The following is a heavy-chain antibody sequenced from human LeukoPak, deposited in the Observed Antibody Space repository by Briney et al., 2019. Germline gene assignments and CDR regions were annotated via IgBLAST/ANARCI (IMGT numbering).Heavy chain of an antibody. Sequence: ASVKVSCKASGYTFTSYGISWVRQAPGQGLEWMGWISAYNGNTYYAQKLQGRVTMTTDTSTSTAYMELRSLRSDDTAVYYCARAYGDYPSYYYYGMDVWGQGTTVTVSS. CDR1: GYTFTSYG. CDR3: ARAYGDYPSYYYYGMDV. D-gene: IGHD4-17*01. V-gene: IGHV1-18*01. J-gene: IGHJ6*02. CDR2: ISAYNGNT.